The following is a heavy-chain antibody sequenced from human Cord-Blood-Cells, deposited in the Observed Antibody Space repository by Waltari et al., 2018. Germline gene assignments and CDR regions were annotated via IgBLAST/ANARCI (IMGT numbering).Heavy chain of an antibody. CDR2: INPNSGGT. V-gene: IGHV1-2*04. Sequence: QVQLVQSGAEVKKPGASVKVSCKASGYTFTGYYMHWVRQAPGQGLEWMGWINPNSGGTNYAQKFQGWVTMTRDTSISTAYMELSRLRSDDTAVYYCARCDGLSGSYYYYYGMDVWGQGTTVTVSS. CDR1: GYTFTGYY. J-gene: IGHJ6*02. D-gene: IGHD1-26*01. CDR3: ARCDGLSGSYYYYYGMDV.